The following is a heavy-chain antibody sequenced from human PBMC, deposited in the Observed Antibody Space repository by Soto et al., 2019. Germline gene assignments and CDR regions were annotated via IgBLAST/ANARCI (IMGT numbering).Heavy chain of an antibody. D-gene: IGHD3-9*01. CDR1: GFTFSSSG. J-gene: IGHJ4*02. CDR3: ASDPRFDILTGPFNY. V-gene: IGHV3-30*03. Sequence: QVQLVASGGCVVQPGRSLRLSCADSGFTFSSSGMHWVRQAPGKGLEWVAVIPYDGSNKYYADSVKGRFTISRDNSKNTLYPQMNSARAEDTTVYYCASDPRFDILTGPFNYRGQGTLGTVAS. CDR2: IPYDGSNK.